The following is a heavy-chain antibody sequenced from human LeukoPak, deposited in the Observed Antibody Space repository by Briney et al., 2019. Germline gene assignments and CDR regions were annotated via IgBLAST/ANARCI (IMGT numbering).Heavy chain of an antibody. Sequence: GSLRLSCAAPGFSFSSNWMGWVRQAPGKGLEWVAHIKRDGSQKYYLDSVKGRFTISRDNSKNTLYLQMNSLRAEDTAVYYCAMGGSFDYWGQGTLVTVSS. D-gene: IGHD3-16*01. CDR2: IKRDGSQK. V-gene: IGHV3-7*01. J-gene: IGHJ4*02. CDR3: AMGGSFDY. CDR1: GFSFSSNW.